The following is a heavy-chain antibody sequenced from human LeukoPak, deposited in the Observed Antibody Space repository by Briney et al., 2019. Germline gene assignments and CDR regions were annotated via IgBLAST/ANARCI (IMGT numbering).Heavy chain of an antibody. Sequence: PGGSLRLSCAVSGLTFRNYALNWVRQAPGKGLEWVAVISYDGGNRKYAESVKGRFTISRDNSKNTLFLQMNSLRTEDTAVYYCARGRDGVYKYFYYDMDVWGQGNTVTVSS. CDR1: GLTFRNYA. CDR2: ISYDGGNR. V-gene: IGHV3-30-3*01. J-gene: IGHJ6*02. CDR3: ARGRDGVYKYFYYDMDV. D-gene: IGHD4-17*01.